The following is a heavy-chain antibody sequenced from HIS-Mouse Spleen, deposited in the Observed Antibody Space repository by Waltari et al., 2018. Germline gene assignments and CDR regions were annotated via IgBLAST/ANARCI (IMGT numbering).Heavy chain of an antibody. CDR2: IWYDGSNK. CDR3: AKDLARKDSGYDAFDI. V-gene: IGHV3-33*06. D-gene: IGHD5-12*01. Sequence: QVQLVESGGGVVQPGRSLRLSCAASGFTFSSYGMHWVRQAPGKGLELVAVIWYDGSNKYYADSVKGRFTISRDNSKNTLYLQMNSLRAEDTAVYYCAKDLARKDSGYDAFDIWGQGTMVTVSS. J-gene: IGHJ3*02. CDR1: GFTFSSYG.